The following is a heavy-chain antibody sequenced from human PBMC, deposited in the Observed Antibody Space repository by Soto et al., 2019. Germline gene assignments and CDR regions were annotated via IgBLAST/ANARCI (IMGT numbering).Heavy chain of an antibody. D-gene: IGHD3-22*01. CDR3: ARGDYYDSSGYYFAY. CDR1: GFTFSSYA. CDR2: ISYDGSNK. Sequence: QVQLVESGGGVVQPGRSLRLSCAASGFTFSSYAMHWVRQAPGKGLEWVAVISYDGSNKYYADSVKGRFTISRDNSKNTLYLQMTSLRAEDTAVYYCARGDYYDSSGYYFAYWGQGTLVTVSS. J-gene: IGHJ4*02. V-gene: IGHV3-30-3*01.